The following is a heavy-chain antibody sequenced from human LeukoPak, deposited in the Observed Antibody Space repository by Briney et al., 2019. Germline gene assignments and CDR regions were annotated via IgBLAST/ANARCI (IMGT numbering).Heavy chain of an antibody. CDR3: ARGARAGYNLEPFDY. CDR1: GGSLSSYY. V-gene: IGHV4-59*08. D-gene: IGHD5-24*01. Sequence: SETLSLTCTVSGGSLSSYYWSWIPQPPGKGLEWIGYIYYSGSTKYNPPLKSRVTISVDTSKNQFSLKLRSVTAADTAVYYCARGARAGYNLEPFDYWGQGTLVTVSS. CDR2: IYYSGST. J-gene: IGHJ4*02.